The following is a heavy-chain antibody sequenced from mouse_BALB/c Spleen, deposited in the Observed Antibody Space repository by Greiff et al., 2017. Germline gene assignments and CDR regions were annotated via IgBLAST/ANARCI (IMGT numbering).Heavy chain of an antibody. J-gene: IGHJ2*01. CDR1: GYNFTSYW. CDR2: IYPGSGST. V-gene: IGHV1-55*01. Sequence: VQLQQPGAELVKPGTSVKLSCKASGYNFTSYWINWVKLRPGQGLEWIGDIYPGSGSTNYNEKFKSKATLTVDTSSSTAYMQLSSLASEDSALYYCAREGLGQGGYWGQGTTLTVSS. D-gene: IGHD3-3*01. CDR3: AREGLGQGGY.